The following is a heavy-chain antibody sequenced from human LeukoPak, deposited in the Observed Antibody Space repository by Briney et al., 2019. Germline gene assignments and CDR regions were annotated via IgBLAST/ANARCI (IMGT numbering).Heavy chain of an antibody. D-gene: IGHD3-10*01. CDR1: GLDFSSYW. V-gene: IGHV3-74*01. CDR2: INTDGSST. Sequence: PGESLRLSCAASGLDFSSYWMHWVRQAPGKGLVWVSRINTDGSSTRYADSVKGRFTISRDNAKNTVYLKMHSLRAEDTAVYYCAKDPFGSGSYYYYYMDVWGKGTTVTVSS. CDR3: AKDPFGSGSYYYYYMDV. J-gene: IGHJ6*03.